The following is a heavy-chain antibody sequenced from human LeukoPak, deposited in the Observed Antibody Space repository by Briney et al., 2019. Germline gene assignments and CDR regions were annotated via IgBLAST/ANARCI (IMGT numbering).Heavy chain of an antibody. CDR3: ARGREGSGSYYYYYYYGMDV. Sequence: GGSLRLSCAASGFTFSSYEMNWVRQAPGKGLEWVSYISSSSSNIYYADSVKGRFTISRDNAKNSLYLQMNSLTAEDTAVYYCARGREGSGSYYYYYYYGMDVWGQGTTVTVSS. CDR1: GFTFSSYE. D-gene: IGHD3-10*01. V-gene: IGHV3-48*03. J-gene: IGHJ6*02. CDR2: ISSSSSNI.